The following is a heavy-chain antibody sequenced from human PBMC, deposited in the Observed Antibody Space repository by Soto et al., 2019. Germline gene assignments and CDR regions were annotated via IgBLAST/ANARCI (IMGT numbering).Heavy chain of an antibody. D-gene: IGHD6-13*01. V-gene: IGHV3-21*01. CDR3: AAYSSSSYPAALSGDF. Sequence: GGSLRLSCAASGFTFSSYSMNWVRQAPGKGLEWVSSISSSSSYIYYADSVKGRFTISRDNAKNSLYLQMNSLRAEDTAVYYCAAYSSSSYPAALSGDFWGQGTLVPVSS. CDR2: ISSSSSYI. J-gene: IGHJ4*02. CDR1: GFTFSSYS.